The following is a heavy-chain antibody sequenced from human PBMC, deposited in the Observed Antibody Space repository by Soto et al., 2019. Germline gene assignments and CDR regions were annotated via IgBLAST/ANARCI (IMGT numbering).Heavy chain of an antibody. D-gene: IGHD3-22*01. CDR1: GYTPTELS. CDR2: FDPEDGET. V-gene: IGHV1-24*01. Sequence: ASVKGSCKVSGYTPTELSMHWVRQAPGKGLEWMGGFDPEDGETIYAQKFQGRVTMTEDTSTDTAYMELSSLRSEDTAVYYCARDPYDSSGYFDYWGQGTLVTVSS. CDR3: ARDPYDSSGYFDY. J-gene: IGHJ4*02.